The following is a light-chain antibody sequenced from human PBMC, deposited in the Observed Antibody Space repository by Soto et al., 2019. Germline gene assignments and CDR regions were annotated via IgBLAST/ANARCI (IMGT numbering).Light chain of an antibody. CDR1: QSVSSSY. CDR3: QQYGSSPFT. J-gene: IGKJ3*01. CDR2: GAS. Sequence: EIVLTQSPGTLSLSPGERATLSCSASQSVSSSYLAWYQQTPGQAPRLLIYGASSRATGIPDRFSGSGSGTDFTLTISRLEPEDFAVYYCQQYGSSPFTFGPGTKVDIK. V-gene: IGKV3-20*01.